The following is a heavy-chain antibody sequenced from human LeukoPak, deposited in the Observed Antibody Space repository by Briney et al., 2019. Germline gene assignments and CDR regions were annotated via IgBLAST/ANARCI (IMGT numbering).Heavy chain of an antibody. D-gene: IGHD3-10*01. Sequence: ASVKVSCKASGGTFSSYAISWVRQAPGQGLEWMGGIIPIFGTANYAQKFQGRVTITADESTSTAYMELSSLRSEDTAVYYCARGAISRHYGSGSYGVRVFDYWGQGTLVTVSS. CDR3: ARGAISRHYGSGSYGVRVFDY. V-gene: IGHV1-69*13. CDR1: GGTFSSYA. J-gene: IGHJ4*02. CDR2: IIPIFGTA.